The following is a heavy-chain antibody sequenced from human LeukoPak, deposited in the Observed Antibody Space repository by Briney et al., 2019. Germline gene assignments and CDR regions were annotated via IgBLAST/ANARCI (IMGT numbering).Heavy chain of an antibody. D-gene: IGHD1-26*01. CDR3: ARENKDIVGATTEYYFDY. J-gene: IGHJ4*02. CDR2: IYYSGST. V-gene: IGHV4-61*08. CDR1: GGSISSGGYY. Sequence: PSETLSLTCTVSGGSISSGGYYWSWIRQPPGKGLEWIGYIYYSGSTNYNPSLKSRVTISVDTSKNQFSLELSSVTAADTAVYYCARENKDIVGATTEYYFDYWGQGTLVTVSS.